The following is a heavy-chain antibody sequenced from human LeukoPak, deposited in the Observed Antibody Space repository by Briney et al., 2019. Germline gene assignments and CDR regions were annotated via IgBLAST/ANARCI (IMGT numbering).Heavy chain of an antibody. CDR1: GYSFTSYW. CDR3: ARGPYSSGWYPLKYFQH. CDR2: IYPGDSDT. D-gene: IGHD6-19*01. J-gene: IGHJ1*01. Sequence: ESLKISCKGSGYSFTSYWIGWVRQMPGKGLEWMGLIYPGDSDTRYSPSFQGQVTISADKSISTAYLQWSSLKASDTAMYYCARGPYSSGWYPLKYFQHWGQGTLVTVSS. V-gene: IGHV5-51*01.